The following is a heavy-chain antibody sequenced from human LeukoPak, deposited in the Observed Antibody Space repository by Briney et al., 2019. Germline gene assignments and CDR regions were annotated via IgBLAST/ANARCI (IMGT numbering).Heavy chain of an antibody. V-gene: IGHV3-33*01. CDR1: GFTFSSYG. J-gene: IGHJ6*03. Sequence: GGSLRLSCAASGFTFSSYGMHWVRQAPGKGLEWVAVIWYDGSNKYYADSVKGRFTVSRDNAKDSLFLQMNSLQDADTAVYYCARAPTPYFTYYMDVWGKGTTVTVSS. D-gene: IGHD2-21*01. CDR2: IWYDGSNK. CDR3: ARAPTPYFTYYMDV.